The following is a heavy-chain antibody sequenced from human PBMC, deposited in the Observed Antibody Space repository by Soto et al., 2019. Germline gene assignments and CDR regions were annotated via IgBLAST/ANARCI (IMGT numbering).Heavy chain of an antibody. J-gene: IGHJ4*02. V-gene: IGHV3-66*01. D-gene: IGHD3-22*01. CDR2: VYTVGST. CDR3: ATSPYYYIFDS. CDR1: RFTVSSNY. Sequence: EVQLVESGGGLVQPGGSLRLSCAASRFTVSSNYMSWVRQVPGKGLEWVSIVYTVGSTYYADSVKGRFTVSRDDSKNTPYLQMNSLRAEDTAVYYCATSPYYYIFDSWGQGTLVTVSS.